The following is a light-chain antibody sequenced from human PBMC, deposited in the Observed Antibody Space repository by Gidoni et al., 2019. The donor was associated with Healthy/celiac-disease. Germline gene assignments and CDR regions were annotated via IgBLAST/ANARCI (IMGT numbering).Light chain of an antibody. V-gene: IGKV3-20*01. J-gene: IGKJ2*01. CDR1: QSVSSSY. CDR3: QQYGSSPPYT. CDR2: GAS. Sequence: EIVLTQSPGTLSLSPGERATLSCRASQSVSSSYLAWYQQKPGQAPRPLIYGASSRATGIPDRFSGSGSGTDFTLTISRLEPEDFAVYYCQQYGSSPPYTFXXXTKLEIK.